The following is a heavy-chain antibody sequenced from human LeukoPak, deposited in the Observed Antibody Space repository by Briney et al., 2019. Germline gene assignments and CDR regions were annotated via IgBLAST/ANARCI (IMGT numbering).Heavy chain of an antibody. CDR3: ARGGYDFWSGYSSNPLGADY. J-gene: IGHJ4*02. D-gene: IGHD3-3*01. CDR1: GGTFSSYA. V-gene: IGHV1-69*13. Sequence: ASVKVSCKASGGTFSSYAISWVRQAPGQGLEWMGGIIPIFGTANYAQKFQGRVTITADESTSTAYMELSSLRSEDTAVYYCARGGYDFWSGYSSNPLGADYWGQGTLVTVSS. CDR2: IIPIFGTA.